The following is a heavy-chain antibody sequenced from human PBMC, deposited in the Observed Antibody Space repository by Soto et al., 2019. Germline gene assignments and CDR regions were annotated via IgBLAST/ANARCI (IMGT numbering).Heavy chain of an antibody. CDR1: GYTFASYA. V-gene: IGHV1-18*03. J-gene: IGHJ4*02. CDR2: ISAYNGNT. CDR3: ARDPPPPDY. Sequence: ASVKVSCKASGYTFASYAISWMRQAPGQGLEWMGWISAYNGNTNYAQKQQGRDTMTTDTSTSTADMVLRSLRSDDMAVYYCARDPPPPDYWGQGTLVTVSS.